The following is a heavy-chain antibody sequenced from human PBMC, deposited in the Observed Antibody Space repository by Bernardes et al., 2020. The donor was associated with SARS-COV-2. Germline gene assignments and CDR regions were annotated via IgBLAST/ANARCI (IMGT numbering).Heavy chain of an antibody. Sequence: GGSLRLSCVASGFTFTNYAMTWVRQAPGKGLEWVSSITNSGATTYYADSVKGRFTISRDNSKNTLFLQMNSLRAEDTAVYFCAKEGSSGGYSYFDYWGQGTLVTVSS. V-gene: IGHV3-23*01. CDR1: GFTFTNYA. CDR2: ITNSGATT. CDR3: AKEGSSGGYSYFDY. J-gene: IGHJ4*02. D-gene: IGHD1-26*01.